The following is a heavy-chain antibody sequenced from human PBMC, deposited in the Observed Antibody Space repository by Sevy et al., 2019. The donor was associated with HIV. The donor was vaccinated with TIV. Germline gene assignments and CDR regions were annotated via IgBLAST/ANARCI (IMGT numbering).Heavy chain of an antibody. V-gene: IGHV5-51*01. CDR1: GYSFTNYW. D-gene: IGHD3-10*01. CDR3: VRQYAYGFDS. J-gene: IGHJ4*02. CDR2: FYPGDSDT. Sequence: GESLKISCKGSGYSFTNYWMGWVRQMPGKDLECMGIFYPGDSDTRYSPSFHGQVTISVDKSSRTAYLQWNSLKASDTGIYYCVRQYAYGFDSWGQGTLVTVSS.